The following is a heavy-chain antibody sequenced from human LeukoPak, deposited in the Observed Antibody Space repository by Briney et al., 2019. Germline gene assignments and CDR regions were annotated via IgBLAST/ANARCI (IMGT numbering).Heavy chain of an antibody. V-gene: IGHV3-53*01. CDR1: GFTLSNNY. J-gene: IGHJ4*02. D-gene: IGHD3-22*01. CDR3: ASYSSLDY. CDR2: IYSGGST. Sequence: GGSLRLSCAASGFTLSNNYMSWVRQAPGKGLEWVSLIYSGGSTYYADSVKGRFTIYRDNSKNTLYLQMNSLRAEDTAVYYCASYSSLDYWGQGTLVTVSS.